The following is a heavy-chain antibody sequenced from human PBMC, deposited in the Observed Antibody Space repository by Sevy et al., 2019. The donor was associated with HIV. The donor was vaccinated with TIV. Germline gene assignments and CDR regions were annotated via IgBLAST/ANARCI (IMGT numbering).Heavy chain of an antibody. D-gene: IGHD3-3*01. Sequence: GGSLRLSCAASGFTFSSYAMSWVRQAPGKGLEWVSAISGSGGSTYYTDSVKGRFTISRDNSKNTRYLQMNSLRAEDTAVYYCAKDLLEWAKTWGENYFDYWGQGTLVTVSS. V-gene: IGHV3-23*01. CDR3: AKDLLEWAKTWGENYFDY. CDR1: GFTFSSYA. J-gene: IGHJ4*02. CDR2: ISGSGGST.